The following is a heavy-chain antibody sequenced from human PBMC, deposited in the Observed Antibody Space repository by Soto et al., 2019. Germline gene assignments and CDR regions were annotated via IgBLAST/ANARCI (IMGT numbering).Heavy chain of an antibody. V-gene: IGHV1-18*01. CDR1: GYKFTSYG. J-gene: IGHJ3*02. D-gene: IGHD6-19*01. CDR3: ATDLYYSSGRYFDHDAFDI. Sequence: ASVKVSCKASGYKFTSYGISWVRQAPGQGLEWMGWISPHNDKTKYARRFQDRVTMTTETPTSTVYMELGSLRSDDTAVYYCATDLYYSSGRYFDHDAFDIWGPGTVVTVSS. CDR2: ISPHNDKT.